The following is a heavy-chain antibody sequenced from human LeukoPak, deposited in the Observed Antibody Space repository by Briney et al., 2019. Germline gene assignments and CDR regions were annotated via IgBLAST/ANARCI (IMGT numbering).Heavy chain of an antibody. CDR1: GIPHRVYD. Sequence: GGSLRLLRAACGIPHRVYDKRWGRPATGKGREGVAVISGGSHGTQYADSVKGRFTIPRDNSKDTLYLQINSRRGEDPSLYYCAKGGHFDSCGEGSLVADSS. V-gene: IGHV3-23*01. CDR3: AKGGHFDS. J-gene: IGHJ4*02. D-gene: IGHD3/OR15-3a*01. CDR2: ISGGSHGT.